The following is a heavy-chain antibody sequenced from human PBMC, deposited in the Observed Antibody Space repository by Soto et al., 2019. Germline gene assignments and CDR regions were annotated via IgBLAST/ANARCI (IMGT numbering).Heavy chain of an antibody. Sequence: QVQLQESGPGLVRPSQTLSLTCAVSGDSISSSDYFWSWIRQPPGKGLEWIGYIYYSGNTDFTPSLQSRITISLDASKIHFSLKLTSVTAADTAVYFCARGAYSSSSSCFDSWGQGTLVTVSS. J-gene: IGHJ4*02. CDR1: GDSISSSDYF. V-gene: IGHV4-30-4*01. D-gene: IGHD6-6*01. CDR3: ARGAYSSSSSCFDS. CDR2: IYYSGNT.